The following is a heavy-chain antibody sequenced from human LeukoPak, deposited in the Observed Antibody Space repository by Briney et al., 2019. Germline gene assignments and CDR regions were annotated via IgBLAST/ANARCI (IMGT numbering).Heavy chain of an antibody. CDR1: GFTFSGDF. Sequence: AGGSLRLSCAASGFTFSGDFMNWVRQAPGKGLEWVATIKEDGSEKYYVDSVKGRCTISRDNAKNSLYLQMNSLRAEDTAIYYCASRFLGYWGQGTLVTVSS. V-gene: IGHV3-7*05. J-gene: IGHJ4*02. CDR3: ASRFLGY. D-gene: IGHD2-21*01. CDR2: IKEDGSEK.